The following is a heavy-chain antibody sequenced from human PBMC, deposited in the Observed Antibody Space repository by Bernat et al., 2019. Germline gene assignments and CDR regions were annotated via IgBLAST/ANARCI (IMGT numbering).Heavy chain of an antibody. J-gene: IGHJ4*02. V-gene: IGHV3-48*03. D-gene: IGHD2-15*01. CDR3: ARLARGSWAYYFDY. CDR2: ISSSGSTI. Sequence: EVQLVESGGGLVQPGGSLRLSCAASGFTFSSYEMNWVRQAPGKGLEWVSYISSSGSTIYYADSVKGRFTISRDNAKNSLYLQMNSLRAEDTAVYYCARLARGSWAYYFDYWGQGTLVTVSS. CDR1: GFTFSSYE.